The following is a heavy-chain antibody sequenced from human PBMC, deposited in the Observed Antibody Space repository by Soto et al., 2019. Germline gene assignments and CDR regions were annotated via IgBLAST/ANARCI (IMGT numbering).Heavy chain of an antibody. D-gene: IGHD6-19*01. CDR3: AKDRLAVASTGEYYFDY. CDR2: ISYDGSNK. Sequence: QVQLVESGGGVVQPGGSLRLSCAASGFTFSSYGMHWVRQAPGKGLEWVAVISYDGSNKYYAVSVKGPFTISRDNSKNTRYLHMNSLRPEDTAVYYCAKDRLAVASTGEYYFDYWGQGTLVTVCS. CDR1: GFTFSSYG. J-gene: IGHJ4*02. V-gene: IGHV3-30*18.